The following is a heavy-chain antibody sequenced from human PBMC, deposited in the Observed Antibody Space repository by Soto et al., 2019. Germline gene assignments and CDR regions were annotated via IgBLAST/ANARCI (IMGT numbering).Heavy chain of an antibody. CDR1: GFTFSSYG. V-gene: IGHV3-33*01. CDR2: IWYDGSNK. Sequence: QVQLVESGGGVVQPGRSRRLSCAASGFTFSSYGMHWVRQAPGKGLEWVAVIWYDGSNKYYADSVKGRFTISRDNSKNTLYLQMNSLRAEDTAVYYCARDPTVTTILWLNYYYGMDVWGQGTTVTVSS. D-gene: IGHD4-17*01. CDR3: ARDPTVTTILWLNYYYGMDV. J-gene: IGHJ6*02.